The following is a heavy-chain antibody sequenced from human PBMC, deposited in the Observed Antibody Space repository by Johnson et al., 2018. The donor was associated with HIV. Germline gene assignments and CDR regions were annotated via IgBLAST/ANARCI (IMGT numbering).Heavy chain of an antibody. V-gene: IGHV3-30*03. D-gene: IGHD3-16*01. CDR3: ARDGSLGGGLHDAFDI. J-gene: IGHJ3*02. CDR1: GFTVSSNY. CDR2: TSFDGGNK. Sequence: VQLVESGGGVVQPGRSLRLSCAASGFTVSSNYMSWVRQAPGKGLEWVAVTSFDGGNKYYADSVKGRFSISRDNSKNTLYLQMNSLRVEDTAVYYCARDGSLGGGLHDAFDIWGPGTMVTVSS.